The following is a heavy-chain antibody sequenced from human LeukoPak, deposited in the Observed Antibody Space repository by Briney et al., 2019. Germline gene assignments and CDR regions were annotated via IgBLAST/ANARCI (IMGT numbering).Heavy chain of an antibody. J-gene: IGHJ4*02. Sequence: ASVKVSCKASGYTFTGYYMHWVRQAPGQGLEWMGWINPNSGGTNYAQKFQGWVTMTRDTSVSTAYMELSRLRSDDTAVYYCARAKIVGLGSSSSGHSDYWGQGTLVTVSS. CDR3: ARAKIVGLGSSSSGHSDY. CDR1: GYTFTGYY. D-gene: IGHD6-6*01. V-gene: IGHV1-2*04. CDR2: INPNSGGT.